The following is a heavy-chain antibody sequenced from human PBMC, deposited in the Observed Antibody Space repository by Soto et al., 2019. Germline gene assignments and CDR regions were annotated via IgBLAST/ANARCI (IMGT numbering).Heavy chain of an antibody. CDR1: GGSFSCYY. CDR3: ARNRPVYGSGSYPRYYYYYMDV. CDR2: INHSGST. J-gene: IGHJ6*03. Sequence: SETLSLTCAVYGGSFSCYYWSWIRQPPGKGLEWIGEINHSGSTNYNPSLKSRVTISVDTSKNQFSLKLSSVTAADTAVYYCARNRPVYGSGSYPRYYYYYMDVWGKGTTVTVSS. V-gene: IGHV4-34*01. D-gene: IGHD3-10*01.